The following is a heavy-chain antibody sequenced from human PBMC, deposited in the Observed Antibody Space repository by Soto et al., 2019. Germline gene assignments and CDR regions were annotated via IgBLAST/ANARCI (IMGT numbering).Heavy chain of an antibody. J-gene: IGHJ5*02. Sequence: SETLSLTCTVSGGSISSSSYYWGWIRQPPGKGLEWIGSIYYSGSTYYNPSLKSRVTISVDTSKNQFSLKLSSVTAADTAVYYCARNLRFGGTEYNWFDPWGQGTLVTVSS. V-gene: IGHV4-39*07. D-gene: IGHD3-10*01. CDR1: GGSISSSSYY. CDR2: IYYSGST. CDR3: ARNLRFGGTEYNWFDP.